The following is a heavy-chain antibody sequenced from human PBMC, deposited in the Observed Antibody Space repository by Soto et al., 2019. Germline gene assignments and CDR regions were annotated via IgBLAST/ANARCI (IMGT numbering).Heavy chain of an antibody. CDR2: ISTRGGSS. CDR1: GFSFNSYA. J-gene: IGHJ4*02. V-gene: IGHV3-23*01. CDR3: AKGSIEYSASVDN. Sequence: EVHLLESGGGLVQPGGSLRLSCAAYGFSFNSYAMVWVRQAPGKGLEWVSVISTRGGSSYFADSVKGRFTISRDNSKNVLSLEMNSLRAEDTAIYFCAKGSIEYSASVDNWGQGTLVLVSS. D-gene: IGHD5-12*01.